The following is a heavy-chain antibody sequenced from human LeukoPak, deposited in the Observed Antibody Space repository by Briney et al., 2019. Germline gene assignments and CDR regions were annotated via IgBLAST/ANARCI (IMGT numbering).Heavy chain of an antibody. V-gene: IGHV3-7*01. CDR1: GLTFSSSW. J-gene: IGHJ4*02. CDR3: ARVRGVISFFDY. Sequence: GGSLRLSCAASGLTFSSSWMSWVRQAPGKGLEWLANIKQDGSEKYYVDSVKGRFTISRDNAKNSLYLQMNSLRAEDTAVYYCARVRGVISFFDYWDQGTLVTVSS. D-gene: IGHD3-10*01. CDR2: IKQDGSEK.